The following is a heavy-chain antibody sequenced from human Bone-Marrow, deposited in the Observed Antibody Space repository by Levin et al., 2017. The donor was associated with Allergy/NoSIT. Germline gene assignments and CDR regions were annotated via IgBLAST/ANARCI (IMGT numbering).Heavy chain of an antibody. CDR2: ISSNGRST. CDR1: GFTFSNYA. CDR3: VKDRRGYDYGSLDY. D-gene: IGHD5-12*01. V-gene: IGHV3-64D*06. J-gene: IGHJ4*02. Sequence: GGSLRLSCSASGFTFSNYAMHWVRQAPGKGLEYVSAISSNGRSTFYADSVKGRFTISRDNSKNTLYLQMSSLRAEDTAVYHCVKDRRGYDYGSLDYWGQGTLVTVSS.